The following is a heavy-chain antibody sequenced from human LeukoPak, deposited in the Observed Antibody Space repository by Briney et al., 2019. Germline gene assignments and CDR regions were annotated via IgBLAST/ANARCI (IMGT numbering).Heavy chain of an antibody. CDR2: IYYSGST. CDR3: ARDSDTAMVLLDY. Sequence: SETLSLTCSVSGGSISSGDYYWSWIRQHPGKGLEWIGYIYYSGSTYYNPSLKSRVTISVDTSKNQFSLKLSSVTAADTAVYYCARDSDTAMVLLDYWGQGTLVTVSS. D-gene: IGHD5-18*01. V-gene: IGHV4-31*03. CDR1: GGSISSGDYY. J-gene: IGHJ4*02.